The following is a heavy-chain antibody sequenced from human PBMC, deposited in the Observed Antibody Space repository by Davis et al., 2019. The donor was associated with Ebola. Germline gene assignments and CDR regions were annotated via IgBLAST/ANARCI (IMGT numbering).Heavy chain of an antibody. CDR1: GFTFSSYA. CDR3: ARVNAVTGYSRFDA. CDR2: ISGSGGST. V-gene: IGHV3-23*01. J-gene: IGHJ5*02. D-gene: IGHD3-9*01. Sequence: GGSLRLSCAASGFTFSSYAMSWVRQAPGKGLEWVSAISGSGGSTYYADSVKGRFTISRDNSKNTLYLQMNSLRAEDTAVYHCARVNAVTGYSRFDAWGQGTVVTVSS.